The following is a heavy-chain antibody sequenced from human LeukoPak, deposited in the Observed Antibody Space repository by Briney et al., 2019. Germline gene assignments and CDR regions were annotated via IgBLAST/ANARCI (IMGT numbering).Heavy chain of an antibody. J-gene: IGHJ4*02. CDR1: GFTFSSYG. V-gene: IGHV3-30*03. Sequence: PGGSLRLSCAASGFTFSSYGMHWVRQAPGKGLEWVAVISYDGSNKYYADSVKGRFTISRDNSKNTLYLQMNSLRAEDTAVYYCARERDWKLLYYFDYWGQGTLVTVSS. CDR2: ISYDGSNK. CDR3: ARERDWKLLYYFDY. D-gene: IGHD5-24*01.